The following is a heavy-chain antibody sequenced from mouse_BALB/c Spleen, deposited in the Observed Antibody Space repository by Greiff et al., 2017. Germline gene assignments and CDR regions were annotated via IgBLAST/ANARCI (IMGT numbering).Heavy chain of an antibody. CDR3: AREGYTWFAY. D-gene: IGHD2-14*01. CDR1: GFTFSSYG. V-gene: IGHV5-6-3*01. J-gene: IGHJ3*01. Sequence: EVHLVESGGGLVQPGGSLKLSCAASGFTFSSYGMSWVRQTPDKRLELVATINSNGGSTYYPDSVKGRFTISRDNAKNTLYLQMSSLKSEDTAMYYCAREGYTWFAYWGQGTLVTVSA. CDR2: INSNGGST.